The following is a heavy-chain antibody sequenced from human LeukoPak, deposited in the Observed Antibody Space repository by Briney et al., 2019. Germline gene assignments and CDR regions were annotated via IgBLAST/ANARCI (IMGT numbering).Heavy chain of an antibody. CDR1: GLTFSSHW. CDR2: ITNDGSST. J-gene: IGHJ4*02. Sequence: SGGSLRLSCAASGLTFSSHWMHWVRQAPGKGLVWVSRITNDGSSTTYADSVKGRFTISRDNAKNSLYLQMNSLRAEDTAVYYCARGDYYGSELWWGQGTLVTVSS. V-gene: IGHV3-74*01. D-gene: IGHD3-10*01. CDR3: ARGDYYGSELW.